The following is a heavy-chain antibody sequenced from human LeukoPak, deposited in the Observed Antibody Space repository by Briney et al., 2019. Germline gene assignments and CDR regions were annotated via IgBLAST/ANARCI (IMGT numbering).Heavy chain of an antibody. D-gene: IGHD5-24*01. CDR1: GGTFSSYA. V-gene: IGHV1-69*05. CDR2: IIPIFGTA. CDR3: ARSRGLGRDDYNFDY. Sequence: GTSVKVSCKASGGTFSSYAISWVRQAPGQGLKWMGGIIPIFGTANYEQKFQGRVTITTDESTSTAYMELSSLRSEDTAVYYCARSRGLGRDDYNFDYWGQGNLVTVSS. J-gene: IGHJ4*02.